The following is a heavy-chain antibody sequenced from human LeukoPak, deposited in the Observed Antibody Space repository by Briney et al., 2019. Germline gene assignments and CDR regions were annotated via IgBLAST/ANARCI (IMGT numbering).Heavy chain of an antibody. J-gene: IGHJ4*02. CDR1: RYTFTNYG. D-gene: IGHD3-22*01. CDR2: ISAYNGNT. Sequence: ASVKVSCKASRYTFTNYGISWVRQAPGQGLEWMGWISAYNGNTNYAQKLQGRVTMTTDTSTSTAYMELRSLRSDDTAVYYCARDLNPFSSGYYKDYWGQGTLVTVSS. CDR3: ARDLNPFSSGYYKDY. V-gene: IGHV1-18*01.